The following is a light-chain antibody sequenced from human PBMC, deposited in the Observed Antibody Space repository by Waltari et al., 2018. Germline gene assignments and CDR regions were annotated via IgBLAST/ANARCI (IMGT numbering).Light chain of an antibody. CDR3: ISFTNNNSPYPFV. J-gene: IGLJ1*01. CDR2: YVS. V-gene: IGLV2-14*03. CDR1: SNDVGNYNY. Sequence: QSALTQPASVSGSPGQSITISCTGTSNDVGNYNYVSWYQQHPGKAPKLIIYYVSNRPSGVSNHFSGSKSGNTASLIISGLQTEDEADYYCISFTNNNSPYPFVFGTGTKVTV.